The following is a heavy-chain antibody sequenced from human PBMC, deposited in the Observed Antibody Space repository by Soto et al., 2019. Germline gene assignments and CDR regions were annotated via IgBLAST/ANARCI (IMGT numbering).Heavy chain of an antibody. V-gene: IGHV1-18*01. D-gene: IGHD3-10*01. CDR2: ISAYNGNT. CDR1: GYTFTSYG. Sequence: QVQLVQSGAEVKKPGASVKVSCKASGYTFTSYGISWVRQAPGQGLEWMGWISAYNGNTNYAQKLQGRVTMTTDTATSTAYMELRSLRSDDTAVYYCARERLAGFGELLLYYFDYWGQGTLVTVSS. J-gene: IGHJ4*02. CDR3: ARERLAGFGELLLYYFDY.